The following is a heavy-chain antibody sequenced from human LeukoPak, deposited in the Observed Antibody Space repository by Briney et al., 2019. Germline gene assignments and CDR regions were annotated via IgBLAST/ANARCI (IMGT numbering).Heavy chain of an antibody. CDR1: GFTFDDYA. D-gene: IGHD3-10*01. J-gene: IGHJ4*02. CDR2: ISGSGGST. Sequence: PGGSLRLSCAASGFTFDDYAMHWVRQAPGKGLEWVSAISGSGGSTYYADSVKGRFTISRDNSKNTLYLQMNSLTAEDTAVYYCAKRVRYGSGNYHFDHWGQGTLVTVSS. V-gene: IGHV3-23*01. CDR3: AKRVRYGSGNYHFDH.